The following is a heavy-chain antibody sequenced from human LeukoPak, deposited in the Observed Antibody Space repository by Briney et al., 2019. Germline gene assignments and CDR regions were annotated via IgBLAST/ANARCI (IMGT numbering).Heavy chain of an antibody. V-gene: IGHV3-9*03. Sequence: GGSLRLSCAASGFTLANYAMHWVRQAPGRGVEWVSGIRYNSGGIDYADSVKGRFTISRDNAKNTLYLQMNSLRPEDMALYYCTKVNSPGWLHRDAFDMWGQGTMVTVSS. CDR3: TKVNSPGWLHRDAFDM. D-gene: IGHD2-15*01. J-gene: IGHJ3*02. CDR1: GFTLANYA. CDR2: IRYNSGGI.